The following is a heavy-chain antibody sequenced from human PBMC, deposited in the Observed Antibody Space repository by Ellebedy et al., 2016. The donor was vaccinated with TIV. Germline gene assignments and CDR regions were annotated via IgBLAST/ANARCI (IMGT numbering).Heavy chain of an antibody. CDR3: ARSGSSSWYFDL. J-gene: IGHJ2*01. CDR1: GFTFKNYW. V-gene: IGHV3-7*03. Sequence: PGGSLRLSCETSGFTFKNYWMTWVRQAPGKGLEWVANIKQDGSERYYVDSVEGRFIISRDNANNSLSLRINNPRDEDTAVYYCARSGSSSWYFDLWGRGTLVTVSS. D-gene: IGHD1-1*01. CDR2: IKQDGSER.